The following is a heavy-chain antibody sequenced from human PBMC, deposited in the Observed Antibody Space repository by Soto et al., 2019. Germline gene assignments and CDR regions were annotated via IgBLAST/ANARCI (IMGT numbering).Heavy chain of an antibody. V-gene: IGHV1-69*08. CDR1: GGGFTTYT. CDR2: VIPIIDRA. CDR3: ARDAVGSTPSFDF. Sequence: QVQLVQSGPEVKKPGSSVKVSCKASGGGFTTYTVSWVRQAPGQGLEWMGRVIPIIDRANYARKFQGRVTITADKSTSTAYLKLSGLTSEYTAVYFCARDAVGSTPSFDFWGQGTLVTVSS. D-gene: IGHD1-26*01. J-gene: IGHJ4*02.